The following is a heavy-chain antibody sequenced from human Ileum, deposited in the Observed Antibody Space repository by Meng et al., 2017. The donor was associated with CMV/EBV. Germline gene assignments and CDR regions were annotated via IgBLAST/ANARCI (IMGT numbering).Heavy chain of an antibody. V-gene: IGHV4-34*01. CDR2: INHGGSS. Sequence: QVQLQHGGRGLLKPSGTLSLMFAVDGGSFSEYHWSWIRQPPGKGLEWIGEINHGGSSNYNPSLKSRVTISVDRSRNQVSLKLTSVTAADTAVYYCARASPQRRFLSYWGQGTLVTVSS. CDR1: GGSFSEYH. J-gene: IGHJ4*02. D-gene: IGHD3-3*01. CDR3: ARASPQRRFLSY.